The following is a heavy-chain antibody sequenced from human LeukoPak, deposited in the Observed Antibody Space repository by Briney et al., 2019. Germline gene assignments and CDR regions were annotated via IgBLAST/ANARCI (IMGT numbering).Heavy chain of an antibody. J-gene: IGHJ4*02. Sequence: GGSLRLSCAASGFTFSSYAMSWVRQAPGKGLEWVPSISSSSSYIYYADSVKGRFTISRDNAKNSLYLQMNSLRAEDTAVYYCARRHDYSNYPDYWGQGTLVTVSS. V-gene: IGHV3-21*01. CDR1: GFTFSSYA. D-gene: IGHD4-11*01. CDR3: ARRHDYSNYPDY. CDR2: ISSSSSYI.